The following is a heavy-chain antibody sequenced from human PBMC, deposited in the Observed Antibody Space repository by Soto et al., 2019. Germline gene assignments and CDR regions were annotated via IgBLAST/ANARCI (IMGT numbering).Heavy chain of an antibody. CDR2: IIPILGIA. CDR1: GGTFSSYT. V-gene: IGHV1-69*08. CDR3: VREVTGDGPFDI. Sequence: QVQLVQSGAEVKKPGSSVKVSCKASGGTFSSYTISWVRQAPGQGLEWMGRIIPILGIANYEQKFQGRVTITADKSTSRAYMELSSLRSEDTAVYYCVREVTGDGPFDITGQGTMVTVSS. J-gene: IGHJ3*02. D-gene: IGHD2-21*02.